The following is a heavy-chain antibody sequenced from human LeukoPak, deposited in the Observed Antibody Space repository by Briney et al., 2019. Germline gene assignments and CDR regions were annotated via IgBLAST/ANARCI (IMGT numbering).Heavy chain of an antibody. CDR3: AXDEVDGTMVRGVIIGGMDV. CDR1: GGXXXSXA. V-gene: IGHV1-69*13. Sequence: SVKVSCKASGGXXXSXAIXXXRXXXXXGXXWXGGIIPIFGTANYAQKFQGRVTITADESXSTAYMELSSLRSEDTAVYYCAXDEVDGTMVRGVIIGGMDVWGQGTTVTVSS. J-gene: IGHJ6*02. CDR2: IIPIFGTA. D-gene: IGHD3-10*01.